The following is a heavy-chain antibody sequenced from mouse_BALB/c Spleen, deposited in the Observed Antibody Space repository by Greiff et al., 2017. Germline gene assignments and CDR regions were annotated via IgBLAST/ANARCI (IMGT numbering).Heavy chain of an antibody. CDR1: GDSITSGY. J-gene: IGHJ4*01. Sequence: EVQLVESGPSLVKPSQTLSLTCSVTGDSITSGYWNWIRKFPGNKLEYMGYISYSGSTYYNPSLKSRISITRDTSKNQYYLQLNSVTTEDTATYYCASSGDGYPNSYAMDYWGQGTSVTVSS. D-gene: IGHD2-3*01. CDR2: ISYSGST. V-gene: IGHV3-8*02. CDR3: ASSGDGYPNSYAMDY.